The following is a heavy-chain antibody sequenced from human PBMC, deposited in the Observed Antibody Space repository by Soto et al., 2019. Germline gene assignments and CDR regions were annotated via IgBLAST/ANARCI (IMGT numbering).Heavy chain of an antibody. CDR2: INPGNGDT. CDR3: ARDPADY. Sequence: QVQLVQSGAEVKKPGASVKVSCKASGYSFIIFSIHWVRQAPGQRLEWMGRINPGNGDTKYSQKFQGRVTITRDASASTAYMELSSLRSEDTALYYCARDPADYWGQGTLVTVSS. J-gene: IGHJ4*02. V-gene: IGHV1-3*01. CDR1: GYSFIIFS.